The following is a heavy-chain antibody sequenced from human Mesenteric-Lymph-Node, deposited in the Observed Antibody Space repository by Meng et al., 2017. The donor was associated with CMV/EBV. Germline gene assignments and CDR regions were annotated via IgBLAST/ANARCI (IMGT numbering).Heavy chain of an antibody. V-gene: IGHV4-34*01. CDR2: INHSGST. CDR3: ARGSSYDILTGYFDY. D-gene: IGHD3-9*01. CDR1: GWSFSDYY. J-gene: IGHJ4*02. Sequence: HRWGAVMFKAAVTLSVTCSGYGWSFSDYYWNWIRQSPEKGLEWMGEINHSGSTTYNPSFTSRIIISVDTSTNQISLNMSSVTAADTAGYYCARGSSYDILTGYFDYWGQGALVTVSS.